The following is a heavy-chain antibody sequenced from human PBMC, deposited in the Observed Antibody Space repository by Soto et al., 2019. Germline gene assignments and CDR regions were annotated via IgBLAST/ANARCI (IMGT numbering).Heavy chain of an antibody. V-gene: IGHV3-30*18. CDR3: AKDRGSGRYVYYYGMHV. CDR2: ISYDGSSK. J-gene: IGHJ6*04. Sequence: QVQLVESGGGVVQPGRSLRLSCAASGFTFSGYGMHWVRQAPGKGLEWVAVISYDGSSKYYADSVKGRFTISRDNSKNTLYLQMNRLRAEDTAVYYCAKDRGSGRYVYYYGMHVWGEGTTVTVSS. CDR1: GFTFSGYG. D-gene: IGHD3-10*01.